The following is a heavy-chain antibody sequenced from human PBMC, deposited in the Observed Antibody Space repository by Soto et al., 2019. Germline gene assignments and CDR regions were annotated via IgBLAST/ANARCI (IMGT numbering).Heavy chain of an antibody. CDR2: ISAYNGNT. Sequence: ASVKVSCKASGYTFTSYGISWVRQAPGQGLEWMGWISAYNGNTNYAQKLQGRVTMTTDTSTSTAYMELRSLRSDDTAVYYCARGGPSYCSGGSCYGTNWFDPWGQGTLVTVSS. CDR1: GYTFTSYG. J-gene: IGHJ5*02. V-gene: IGHV1-18*01. CDR3: ARGGPSYCSGGSCYGTNWFDP. D-gene: IGHD2-15*01.